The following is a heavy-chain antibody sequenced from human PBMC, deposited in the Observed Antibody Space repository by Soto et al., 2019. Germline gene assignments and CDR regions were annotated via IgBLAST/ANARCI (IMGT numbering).Heavy chain of an antibody. D-gene: IGHD1-26*01. J-gene: IGHJ4*02. V-gene: IGHV4-59*01. CDR3: ARVRYGGYVDY. CDR1: GDSINSYY. CDR2: IYNTGSA. Sequence: QVQLQESGPGLVKPSETLSLTCTVSGDSINSYYWSWIRQPPGKGLEWLGYIYNTGSANYNPSLESRVTMSVDTSKNQFSLKVNSVTAADTAVYYCARVRYGGYVDYWGQGTLVTVSS.